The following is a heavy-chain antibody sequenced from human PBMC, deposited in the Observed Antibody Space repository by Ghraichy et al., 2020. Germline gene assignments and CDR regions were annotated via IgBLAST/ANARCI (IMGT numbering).Heavy chain of an antibody. D-gene: IGHD3-9*01. Sequence: ASVKVSCKASGYTFTSYGISWVRQAPGQGLEWMGWISAYNGNTNYAQKLQGRVTMTTDTSTSTAYMELRSLRSDDTAVYYCARHSSWTYYDILTGYHFDFDYWGQGTLVTVSS. V-gene: IGHV1-18*01. J-gene: IGHJ4*02. CDR3: ARHSSWTYYDILTGYHFDFDY. CDR1: GYTFTSYG. CDR2: ISAYNGNT.